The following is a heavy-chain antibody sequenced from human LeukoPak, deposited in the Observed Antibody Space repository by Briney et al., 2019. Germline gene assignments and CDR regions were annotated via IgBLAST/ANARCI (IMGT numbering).Heavy chain of an antibody. CDR2: IYYSGST. Sequence: SSETLSLTCTVSGGSISSSSYYWGWIRQPPGRGLEWIGSIYYSGSTYYNPSLKSRVTISVDTSKNQFSLKLSSVTAADTAVYYCARRDSYSGSYYDYWGQGTLVTVSS. D-gene: IGHD1-26*01. CDR1: GGSISSSSYY. J-gene: IGHJ4*02. CDR3: ARRDSYSGSYYDY. V-gene: IGHV4-39*01.